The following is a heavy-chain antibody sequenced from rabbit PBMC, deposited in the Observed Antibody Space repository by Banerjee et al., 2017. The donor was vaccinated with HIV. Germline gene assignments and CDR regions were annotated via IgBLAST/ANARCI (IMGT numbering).Heavy chain of an antibody. Sequence: QEQLEESGGDLVKPEGSLTLTCTASGFSFSNGYVMCWVRQAPGKGLEWIACINTISGDTVYATWAKGRFTISKASWTTVTLQMTSLTAADTATYFCARAGYGGSGYAEYFNLWGQGTLVTVS. CDR1: GFSFSNGYV. CDR2: INTISGDT. J-gene: IGHJ4*01. CDR3: ARAGYGGSGYAEYFNL. D-gene: IGHD8-1*01. V-gene: IGHV1S45*01.